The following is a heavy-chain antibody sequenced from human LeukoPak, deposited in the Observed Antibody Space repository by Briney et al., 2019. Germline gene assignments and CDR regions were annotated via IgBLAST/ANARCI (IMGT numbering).Heavy chain of an antibody. Sequence: PGGSLRLSCAASGFTFSSYGMHWVRQAPGKGPEWVAVISYDGSNKYYADSVKGRFTISRDNSKNTLYLQMNSLRAEDTAVYYCAKPGEEPPFDYWGQGTLVTVSS. D-gene: IGHD1-14*01. CDR3: AKPGEEPPFDY. CDR1: GFTFSSYG. V-gene: IGHV3-30*18. J-gene: IGHJ4*02. CDR2: ISYDGSNK.